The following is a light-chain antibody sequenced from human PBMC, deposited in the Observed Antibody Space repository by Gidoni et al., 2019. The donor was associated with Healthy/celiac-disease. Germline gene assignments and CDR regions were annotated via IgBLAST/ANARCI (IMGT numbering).Light chain of an antibody. CDR2: GAS. CDR1: QSVSSSY. J-gene: IGKJ2*01. Sequence: EMVLTQPPGTLTLSPGERATRSCRSSQSVSSSYLAWYQQTPGHAPRLLIYGASSSATGIPDMFSGSCSGTDFTLTISLLYPEYSAVYYCQHYGSSYTFGQGTKLEIK. CDR3: QHYGSSYT. V-gene: IGKV3-20*01.